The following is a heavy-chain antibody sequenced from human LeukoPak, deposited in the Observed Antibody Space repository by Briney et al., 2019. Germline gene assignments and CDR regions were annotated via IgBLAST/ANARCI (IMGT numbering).Heavy chain of an antibody. Sequence: SQTLSLTCAISGDSVSSSSVAWNWIRQSPSRGLEWLGRTYYRSKWYHHYAVSMKSRITVNPDTSKNQFSLQLNSVTPEDTAVYYCARTSDLGPDYWGQGTLVTVSS. CDR1: GDSVSSSSVA. CDR3: ARTSDLGPDY. V-gene: IGHV6-1*01. J-gene: IGHJ4*02. CDR2: TYYRSKWYH. D-gene: IGHD1-26*01.